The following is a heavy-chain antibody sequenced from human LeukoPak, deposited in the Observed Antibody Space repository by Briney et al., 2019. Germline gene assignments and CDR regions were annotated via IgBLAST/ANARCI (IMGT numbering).Heavy chain of an antibody. CDR2: IYTSGST. Sequence: SETQSLTCTVSGGSFSSYYWSWIRQPAGKGLEWIGRIYTSGSTNYNPSLKSRVTMSVDTSKNQFSMKLSSVTAADTAVYYCARDATTAGTMGFDYWGQGTLVTVSS. CDR3: ARDATTAGTMGFDY. V-gene: IGHV4-4*07. D-gene: IGHD6-13*01. CDR1: GGSFSSYY. J-gene: IGHJ4*02.